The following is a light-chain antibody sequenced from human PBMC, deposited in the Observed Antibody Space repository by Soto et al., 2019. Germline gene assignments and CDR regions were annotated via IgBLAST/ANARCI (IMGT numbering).Light chain of an antibody. Sequence: DIQLTQSPSSLSASVGDRLTITXRASQSISNFLNWYQQKPGRAPKILIYAASSLQSGVPSRFSGGGSGTDFTLTITSLQPEDFATYYCQQSYSSPWTFGQGTKVDIK. CDR3: QQSYSSPWT. CDR1: QSISNF. J-gene: IGKJ1*01. V-gene: IGKV1-39*01. CDR2: AAS.